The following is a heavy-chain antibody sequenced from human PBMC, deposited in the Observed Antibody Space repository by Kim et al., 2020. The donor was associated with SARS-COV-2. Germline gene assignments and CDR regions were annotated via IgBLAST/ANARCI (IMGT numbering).Heavy chain of an antibody. Sequence: SETLSLTCAVHGGSLSGSYWSWIRQPPGKGLEWIGESNHLGGTNYNPSLKSRVTISVDTSKNQFSLRLSSVTAADTAVYYCARLGGNIQMGYNWFDPWGQGTLVTVSS. CDR3: ARLGGNIQMGYNWFDP. D-gene: IGHD1-26*01. CDR1: GGSLSGSY. CDR2: SNHLGGT. V-gene: IGHV4-34*01. J-gene: IGHJ5*02.